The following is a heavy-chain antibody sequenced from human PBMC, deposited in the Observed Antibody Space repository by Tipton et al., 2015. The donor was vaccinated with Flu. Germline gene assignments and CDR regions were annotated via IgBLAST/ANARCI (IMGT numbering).Heavy chain of an antibody. V-gene: IGHV4-59*01. CDR1: GGSINSYY. CDR2: IYYSGST. CDR3: ARSPGYYFDY. Sequence: TLSLTYTVSGGSINSYYWSWIRQSAGKGLEWIAYIYYSGSTNYNPSLKSRVTISVYMSKNQFSLKLNSVTAADTAVYYCARSPGYYFDYWGQGTLVTVSS. J-gene: IGHJ4*02.